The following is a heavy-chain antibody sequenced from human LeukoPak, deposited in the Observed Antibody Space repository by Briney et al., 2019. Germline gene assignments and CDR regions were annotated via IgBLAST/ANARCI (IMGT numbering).Heavy chain of an antibody. CDR3: ARGLTIFGVAPDY. Sequence: PSETLSLTCAVSGGPISRGGYSWSWIRQPPGKGLEWIGYIYHSGSTYYNPSLKSRVTISVDRSKNQFSLKLSSVTAADTAVYYCARGLTIFGVAPDYWGQGTLVTVSS. CDR1: GGPISRGGYS. J-gene: IGHJ4*02. V-gene: IGHV4-30-2*01. D-gene: IGHD3-3*01. CDR2: IYHSGST.